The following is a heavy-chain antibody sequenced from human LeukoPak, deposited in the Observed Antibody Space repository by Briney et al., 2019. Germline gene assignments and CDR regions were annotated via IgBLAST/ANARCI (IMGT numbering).Heavy chain of an antibody. J-gene: IGHJ4*02. CDR3: AKNFDSAEY. D-gene: IGHD2-21*01. CDR2: ISGGGGGT. Sequence: GGSLRLSCAAARFTFSSYAMSWVRQAPGKGLEWVSSISGGGGGTYYADSVKGRFTISIDNSKNTLSLQMNSLRAEDTAVYYCAKNFDSAEYWGQGTLVTVSS. CDR1: RFTFSSYA. V-gene: IGHV3-23*01.